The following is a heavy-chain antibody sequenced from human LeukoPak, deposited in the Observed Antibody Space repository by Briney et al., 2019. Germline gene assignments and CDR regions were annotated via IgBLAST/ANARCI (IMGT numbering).Heavy chain of an antibody. D-gene: IGHD6-13*01. CDR1: GDSVSSNSAA. V-gene: IGHV6-1*01. CDR3: ARDLPPGAAGVTGPFDY. Sequence: SQTLSLTCAISGDSVSSNSAAWNWIRQSPSRGLEWLGRTYRTSRWYNDYAVSVKSRITINPDTSKNQFSLQLSSVTPEDTAVYYCARDLPPGAAGVTGPFDYWGQGTLVTVSA. J-gene: IGHJ4*02. CDR2: TYRTSRWYN.